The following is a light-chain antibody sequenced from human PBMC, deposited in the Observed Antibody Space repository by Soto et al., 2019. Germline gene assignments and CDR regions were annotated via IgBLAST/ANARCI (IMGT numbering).Light chain of an antibody. CDR1: QSVSTNF. CDR2: DAS. Sequence: EIVLTQSPGTLSLSPGEGATLSCRASQSVSTNFFAWYQQKPGQAPRLLIYDASTRATGIPDRFSGSGSGTDFTLTISRLEPEDFAVYYCQQYGRTSWTFGQGTKVEIK. V-gene: IGKV3-20*01. J-gene: IGKJ1*01. CDR3: QQYGRTSWT.